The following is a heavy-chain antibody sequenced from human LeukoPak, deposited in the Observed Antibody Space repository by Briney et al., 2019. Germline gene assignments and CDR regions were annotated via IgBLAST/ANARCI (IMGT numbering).Heavy chain of an antibody. Sequence: SETLSLTCAVYGGSISSSWWSWVRQSPGKGLEWIGNIYSSGSTYYNASLKSRVTMYIDTSKNQFSLKLSSVTAADTAMYYCAKSNGYGLIDYWGQGTLVTVSS. V-gene: IGHV4-59*04. J-gene: IGHJ4*02. CDR3: AKSNGYGLIDY. CDR2: IYSSGST. D-gene: IGHD5-12*01. CDR1: GGSISSSW.